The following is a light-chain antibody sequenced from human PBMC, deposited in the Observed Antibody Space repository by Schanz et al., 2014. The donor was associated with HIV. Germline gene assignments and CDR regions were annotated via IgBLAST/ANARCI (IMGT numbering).Light chain of an antibody. CDR2: GAS. CDR3: QQYGSS. Sequence: EIVLTQSPGTLSLSLGERATLSCRASQRVSSYLAWYHQKPGQAPRLLIYGASSRATGIPDRFSGSGSGTDFTLTISRLEPEDFAVYYCQQYGSSFGPGTKVEIK. J-gene: IGKJ3*01. CDR1: QRVSSY. V-gene: IGKV3-20*01.